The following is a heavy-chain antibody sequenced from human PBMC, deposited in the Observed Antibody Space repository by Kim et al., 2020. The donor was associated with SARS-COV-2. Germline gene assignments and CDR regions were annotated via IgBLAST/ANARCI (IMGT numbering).Heavy chain of an antibody. J-gene: IGHJ4*02. CDR2: ISGSGGST. CDR1: GFTFSSYA. Sequence: GGSLRLSCAASGFTFSSYAMSWVRQAPGKGLEWVSAISGSGGSTYYADSVKGRFTISRDNSKNTLYLQMNSLRAEDTAVYYCAKDRTGIYSSGWYYLDYWGQGTLVTVSS. D-gene: IGHD6-19*01. V-gene: IGHV3-23*01. CDR3: AKDRTGIYSSGWYYLDY.